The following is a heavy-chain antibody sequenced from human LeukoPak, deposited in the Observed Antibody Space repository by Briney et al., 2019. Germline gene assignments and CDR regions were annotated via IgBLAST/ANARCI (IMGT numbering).Heavy chain of an antibody. CDR1: EFSVGSNY. Sequence: QPGGSLRLSCAASEFSVGSNYMTWVRQAPGKGLEWVSLIYSGGSTYYADSVKGRFTISRDNAKNTLYLQMNSLRADDTAVYYCVTGTPYIPNAFDLWGQGTVVTVSS. CDR2: IYSGGST. V-gene: IGHV3-66*01. D-gene: IGHD3-10*01. J-gene: IGHJ3*01. CDR3: VTGTPYIPNAFDL.